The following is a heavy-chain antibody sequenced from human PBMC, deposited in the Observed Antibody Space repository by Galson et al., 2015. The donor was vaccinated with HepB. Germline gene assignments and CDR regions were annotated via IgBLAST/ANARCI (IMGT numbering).Heavy chain of an antibody. CDR2: INAGNGNT. J-gene: IGHJ6*03. D-gene: IGHD2-15*01. V-gene: IGHV1-3*01. CDR1: GYTFTSYA. Sequence: SVKVSCKASGYTFTSYAMHWVRQAPGQRLEWMGWINAGNGNTKYSQKFQGRVTITRDTSASTAYMELSSLRSEDTAVYYCARESRVVRRNYYYYYMDVWGKGTTVTVSS. CDR3: ARESRVVRRNYYYYYMDV.